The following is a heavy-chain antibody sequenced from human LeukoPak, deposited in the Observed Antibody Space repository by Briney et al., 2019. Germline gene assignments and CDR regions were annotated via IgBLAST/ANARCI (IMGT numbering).Heavy chain of an antibody. V-gene: IGHV1-69*13. CDR1: GGTFSSYA. D-gene: IGHD4-17*01. CDR3: ARSDYGDYDYYMDV. Sequence: PGASVKVSCKASGGTFSSYAISWVRQAPGQGLEWMGGIIPIFGTANYAQKFQGRVTITADESTSTAYMELSSLRSEDTAVYYCARSDYGDYDYYMDVWGKGTTVTISS. J-gene: IGHJ6*03. CDR2: IIPIFGTA.